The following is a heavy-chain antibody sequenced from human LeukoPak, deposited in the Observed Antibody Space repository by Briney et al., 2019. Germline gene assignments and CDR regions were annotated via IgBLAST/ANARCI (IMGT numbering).Heavy chain of an antibody. Sequence: PGGSLRLSCAASGFTFDDYTMHWVRQAPGKGLEWVSLISWDGGSTYYADSVKGRFTISRDNSKNSPYLQMNSLRTEDTALYYCAKESGLWELDYWGQGTLVTVSS. D-gene: IGHD2/OR15-2a*01. CDR1: GFTFDDYT. CDR2: ISWDGGST. V-gene: IGHV3-43*01. J-gene: IGHJ4*02. CDR3: AKESGLWELDY.